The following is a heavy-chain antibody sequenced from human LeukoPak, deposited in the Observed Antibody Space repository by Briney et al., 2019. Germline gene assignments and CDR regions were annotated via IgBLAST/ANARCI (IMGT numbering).Heavy chain of an antibody. J-gene: IGHJ3*01. CDR1: AFSFSKFA. CDR2: ITANGGYT. D-gene: IGHD4-17*01. V-gene: IGHV3-23*01. CDR3: AKDPNGDYIGAFDF. Sequence: TGGSLRLSCAASAFSFSKFALIWVRQATGKGREWVSAITANGGYTLYADAVKGRFTVSRDNSKNTLYLQINGLTPEDTAMYYCAKDPNGDYIGAFDFWGQGTMVTVSS.